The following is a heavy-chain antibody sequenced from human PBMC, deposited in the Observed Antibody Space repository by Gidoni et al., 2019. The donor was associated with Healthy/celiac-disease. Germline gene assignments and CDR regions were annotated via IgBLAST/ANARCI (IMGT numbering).Heavy chain of an antibody. D-gene: IGHD6-13*01. CDR2: IYWDADN. CDR3: AHRRSSSRGGTYFDY. V-gene: IGHV2-5*02. Sequence: QITLKECGPTLVKPTQIPPQISTFSGVSLSTSGVGVGWIRQPPGKALEWLALIYWDADNRYSPSLKSRLTITKDTSKNQVVLTMTNMDPVDTATYYCAHRRSSSRGGTYFDYWGQGTLVTVSS. J-gene: IGHJ4*02. CDR1: GVSLSTSGVG.